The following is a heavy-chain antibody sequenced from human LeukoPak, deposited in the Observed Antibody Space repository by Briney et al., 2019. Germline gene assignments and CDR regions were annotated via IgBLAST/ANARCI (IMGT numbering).Heavy chain of an antibody. Sequence: PGGSLRLSCAASGFTFSSYWMSWVRQAPGKGLEWVANIKQDGSEKYYVDSVKGRFTISRDNAKNSLYLQMNSLRAEDTAVYYCARGRDSSSWYASLNWFDPWGQGTLVTVSS. CDR2: IKQDGSEK. J-gene: IGHJ5*02. D-gene: IGHD6-13*01. V-gene: IGHV3-7*03. CDR3: ARGRDSSSWYASLNWFDP. CDR1: GFTFSSYW.